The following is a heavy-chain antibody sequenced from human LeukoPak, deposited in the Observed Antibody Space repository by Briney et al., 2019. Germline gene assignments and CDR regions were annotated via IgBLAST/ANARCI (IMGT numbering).Heavy chain of an antibody. CDR3: ARVLGDGYNLYYYYYMDV. Sequence: SVKVSCKASGGTFSSYAISWVRQAPGQGLEWMGGIIPIFGTANYAQKLQGRVTMTTDTSTSTAYMELRSLRSDDTAVYYCARVLGDGYNLYYYYYMDVWGKGTTVTISS. V-gene: IGHV1-69*05. CDR1: GGTFSSYA. J-gene: IGHJ6*03. CDR2: IIPIFGTA. D-gene: IGHD5-24*01.